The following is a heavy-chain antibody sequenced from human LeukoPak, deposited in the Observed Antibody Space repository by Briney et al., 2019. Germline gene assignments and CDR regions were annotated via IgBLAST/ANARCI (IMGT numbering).Heavy chain of an antibody. J-gene: IGHJ4*02. Sequence: GGSLRLSCGASGFTFSRTTMNWVRQAPGKGLEWVGRIKSKTDGGTTDYAAPVKGRFTISRDDSKDTLYLQMNSLKTEDMAVYYCATEYYGAYNYWGQGTLVTVSS. V-gene: IGHV3-15*01. CDR2: IKSKTDGGTT. D-gene: IGHD4-17*01. CDR1: GFTFSRTT. CDR3: ATEYYGAYNY.